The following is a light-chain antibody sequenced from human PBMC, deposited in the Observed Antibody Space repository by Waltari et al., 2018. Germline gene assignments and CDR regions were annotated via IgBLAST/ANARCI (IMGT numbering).Light chain of an antibody. Sequence: QSILTQPPSASGAPGQRVTISCSGSRSNIGRNTVKRYQQFPGTAPKLVISTNDQRPSGVPDRVSGSKSGTSASLAISGLQSEDEADYYCATWDDRLNGAVFGGGTKLTV. V-gene: IGLV1-44*01. CDR1: RSNIGRNT. J-gene: IGLJ3*02. CDR3: ATWDDRLNGAV. CDR2: TND.